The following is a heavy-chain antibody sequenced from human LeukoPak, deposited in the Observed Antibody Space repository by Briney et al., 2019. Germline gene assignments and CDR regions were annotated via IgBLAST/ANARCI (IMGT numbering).Heavy chain of an antibody. V-gene: IGHV3-33*06. CDR2: IWYDGSNK. J-gene: IGHJ4*02. D-gene: IGHD1-1*01. Sequence: GRSLRLSCAASGFTFSSYGMHWVRQAPGKGLERVAVIWYDGSNKYYADSVKGRFTISRDNSKNTLYLQMNSLRAEDTAVYYCAKAGSDDLDYWGQGTLVTVSS. CDR3: AKAGSDDLDY. CDR1: GFTFSSYG.